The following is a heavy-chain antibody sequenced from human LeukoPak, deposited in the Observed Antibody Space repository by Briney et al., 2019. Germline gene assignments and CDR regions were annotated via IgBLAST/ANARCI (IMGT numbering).Heavy chain of an antibody. Sequence: GGSLRLSCAASGFTFSSYSMNWVRQAPGKGLEWVSYISSSSSTIYYADSVKGRFTISRDNAKNSLYLQMNSLRDKGTAVYYCAREGYCSSTSCYNLYYFDYWGQGTLVTVSS. CDR3: AREGYCSSTSCYNLYYFDY. V-gene: IGHV3-48*02. CDR2: ISSSSSTI. J-gene: IGHJ4*02. D-gene: IGHD2-2*02. CDR1: GFTFSSYS.